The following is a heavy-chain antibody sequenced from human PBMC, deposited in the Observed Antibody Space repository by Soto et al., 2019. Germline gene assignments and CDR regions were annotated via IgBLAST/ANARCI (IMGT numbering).Heavy chain of an antibody. V-gene: IGHV2-5*02. CDR1: GFSLSTNGVG. CDR2: IYWDDDK. CDR3: AHRRRCLHDFAY. D-gene: IGHD3-16*01. Sequence: QITLKESGPTLVKPTQTLTLTCTFSGFSLSTNGVGVGWIRQPPGKALELLALIYWDDDKRYSPSLKSRLTITKYTSTNQLALTMTDMDPVDTATDYWAHRRRCLHDFAYWGQGTLVTVAS. J-gene: IGHJ4*02.